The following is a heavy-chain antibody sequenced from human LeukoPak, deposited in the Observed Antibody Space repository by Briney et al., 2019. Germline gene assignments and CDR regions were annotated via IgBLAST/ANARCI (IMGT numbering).Heavy chain of an antibody. CDR2: ISSSSSYI. CDR1: GFTFSSYS. Sequence: GGSLRLSCAASGFTFSSYSMNWVRQAPGKGLEWVSSISSSSSYIYYADSVKGRFTISRDNAKNSLYLQMNSLRAEDTAVYYCAKAGGGWYISEHTLYWGQGTLVTVSS. J-gene: IGHJ4*02. CDR3: AKAGGGWYISEHTLY. D-gene: IGHD6-19*01. V-gene: IGHV3-21*01.